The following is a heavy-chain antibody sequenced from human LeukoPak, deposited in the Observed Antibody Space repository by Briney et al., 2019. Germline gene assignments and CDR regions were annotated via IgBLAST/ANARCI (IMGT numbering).Heavy chain of an antibody. CDR2: IYYDASN. CDR3: AGQGGGVALDY. J-gene: IGHJ4*02. V-gene: IGHV4-39*01. D-gene: IGHD2-8*01. Sequence: SWETLSLTCIVSGGSMRSASYYWDWIRQPPGKGLEWIGKIYYDASNSHYTPSLKSRVTMFVDTARNPFSLNLSSVTAADTAVYYCAGQGGGVALDYWGQGMLVTVPS. CDR1: GGSMRSASYY.